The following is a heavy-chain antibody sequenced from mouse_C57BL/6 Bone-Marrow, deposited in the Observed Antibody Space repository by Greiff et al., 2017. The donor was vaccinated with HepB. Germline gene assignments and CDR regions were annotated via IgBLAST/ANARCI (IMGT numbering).Heavy chain of an antibody. J-gene: IGHJ1*03. CDR2: INPSSGYT. CDR3: ARAKIPYGNYDWYFDV. D-gene: IGHD2-10*02. CDR1: GYTFTSYT. Sequence: QVQLQQSGAELARPGASVKMSCKASGYTFTSYTMHWVKQRPGQGLEWIGYINPSSGYTKYNQKFKDKATLTADKSSSTAYVQLSSLTSEDSAVYYCARAKIPYGNYDWYFDVWGTGTTVTVSS. V-gene: IGHV1-4*01.